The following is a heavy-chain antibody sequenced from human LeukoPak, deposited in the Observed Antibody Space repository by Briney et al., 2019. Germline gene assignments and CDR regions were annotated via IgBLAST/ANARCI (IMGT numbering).Heavy chain of an antibody. D-gene: IGHD2-15*01. CDR1: GFTFGDYA. CDR2: IRSKAYGGTT. J-gene: IGHJ4*02. CDR3: TRPNCSGGSCYPDY. Sequence: GGSLRLSCTASGFTFGDYAMSWFRQAPGKGLEWVGFIRSKAYGGTTEYAASVKGRFTISRDDSKSIAYLQMNSLKTEDTAVYYCTRPNCSGGSCYPDYWGQGTLVTVSS. V-gene: IGHV3-49*03.